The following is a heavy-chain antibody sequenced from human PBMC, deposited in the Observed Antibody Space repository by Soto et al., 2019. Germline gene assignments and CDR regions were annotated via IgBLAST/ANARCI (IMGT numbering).Heavy chain of an antibody. J-gene: IGHJ4*02. CDR2: INPNSGGT. Sequence: ASVKVSCKASGYTFTGYYMHWVRQAPGQGLEWMGWINPNSGGTNYAQKFQGWVTMTRDTSISTAYMELSRLRSDDPAVYYCARDRWGSIVAAAGIKSYELDYWGQGTLVTVSS. CDR1: GYTFTGYY. V-gene: IGHV1-2*04. CDR3: ARDRWGSIVAAAGIKSYELDY. D-gene: IGHD6-13*01.